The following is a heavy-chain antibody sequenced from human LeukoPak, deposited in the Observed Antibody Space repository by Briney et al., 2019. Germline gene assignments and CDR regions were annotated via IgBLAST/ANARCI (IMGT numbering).Heavy chain of an antibody. J-gene: IGHJ3*02. D-gene: IGHD3-10*01. CDR1: GFTFSSYD. CDR2: IRPSGDNT. CDR3: AGQKGVRGVITDAFDI. V-gene: IGHV3-23*01. Sequence: GGSLRLSCAASGFTFSSYDMTWVRQAPGRGLEWVSSIRPSGDNTYYGDSVKGRFTISRDNSKNTLYLQMNSLRAEDTAVYYCAGQKGVRGVITDAFDIWGQGTMVTVSS.